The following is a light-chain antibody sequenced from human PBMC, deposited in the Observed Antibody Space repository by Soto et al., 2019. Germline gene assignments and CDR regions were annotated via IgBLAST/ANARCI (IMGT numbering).Light chain of an antibody. CDR1: QSVSSSY. CDR3: QQYGSSPRFA. J-gene: IGKJ3*01. CDR2: GAS. Sequence: EIVWTQSPGTRSLSPGERATLSCRASQSVSSSYLAWYQQKPGQAPRLLIYGASSRATGIPDRFSGSGSGTDFTLTISRLEPAAFAVYYCQQYGSSPRFAFGPGTKVYIK. V-gene: IGKV3-20*01.